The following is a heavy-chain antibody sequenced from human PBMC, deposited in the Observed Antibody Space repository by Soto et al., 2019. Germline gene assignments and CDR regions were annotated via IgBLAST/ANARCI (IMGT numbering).Heavy chain of an antibody. V-gene: IGHV3-23*01. CDR3: AKAGKYQLLSPRYFDY. CDR1: GFTFSSYA. Sequence: GGSLRLSCAASGFTFSSYAMSWVRQAPGKGLEWVSAISGSGGSTYYADSVKGRFTISRDNSKNTLYLQMNSLRAEDTAVYYCAKAGKYQLLSPRYFDYWGQGTLVTVSS. CDR2: ISGSGGST. D-gene: IGHD2-2*01. J-gene: IGHJ4*02.